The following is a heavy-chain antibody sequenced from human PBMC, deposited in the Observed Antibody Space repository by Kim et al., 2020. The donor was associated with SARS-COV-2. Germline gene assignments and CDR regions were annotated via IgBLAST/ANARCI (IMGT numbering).Heavy chain of an antibody. J-gene: IGHJ4*02. D-gene: IGHD2-2*01. Sequence: YGTSLKTRLTISKDTSKNQVVLTMTNMDPVDTATYYCARIGSTSLGGFDYWGQGTLVTVSS. CDR3: ARIGSTSLGGFDY. V-gene: IGHV2-70*01.